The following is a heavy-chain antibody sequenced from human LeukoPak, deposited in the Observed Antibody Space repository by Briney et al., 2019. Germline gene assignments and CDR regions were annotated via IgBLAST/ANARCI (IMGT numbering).Heavy chain of an antibody. Sequence: GGSLRLSCAASGFTFSSYAMSWVRQAPGKGLEWVSAISGSGGSTYSAASVKGRFTISRDNSENTLSLQMNSLRAEDTAVYYCAKELLGTFDYWGRGTLVTVSS. J-gene: IGHJ4*02. D-gene: IGHD2-8*02. CDR3: AKELLGTFDY. CDR1: GFTFSSYA. CDR2: ISGSGGST. V-gene: IGHV3-23*01.